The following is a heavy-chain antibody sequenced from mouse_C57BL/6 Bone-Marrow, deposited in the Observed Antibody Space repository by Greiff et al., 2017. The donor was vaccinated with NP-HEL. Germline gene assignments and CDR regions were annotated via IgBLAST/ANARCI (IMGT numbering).Heavy chain of an antibody. CDR2: IWSGGST. CDR3: ARNSIYYGSSYGWAMDY. CDR1: GFSLTSYG. D-gene: IGHD1-1*01. V-gene: IGHV2-2*01. J-gene: IGHJ4*01. Sequence: QVQLQQSGPGLVQPSQSLSITCTVSGFSLTSYGVHWVRQSPGKGLEWLGVIWSGGSTDYNAAFIYRLSISKDNSKSQVFFKMNSLQADDTAIYYCARNSIYYGSSYGWAMDYWGQGTSVTVSS.